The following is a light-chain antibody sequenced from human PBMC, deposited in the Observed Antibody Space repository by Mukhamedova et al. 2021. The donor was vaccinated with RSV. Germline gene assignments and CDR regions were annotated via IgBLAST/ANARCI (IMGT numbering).Light chain of an antibody. Sequence: PGKAPKLMIYDVSKRPSGVPDRFSGSKSGNTASLTISGLQAEDEADYYCCSYAGSVAFGGGTKLTVL. V-gene: IGLV2-11*01. CDR3: CSYAGSVA. J-gene: IGLJ2*01. CDR2: DVS.